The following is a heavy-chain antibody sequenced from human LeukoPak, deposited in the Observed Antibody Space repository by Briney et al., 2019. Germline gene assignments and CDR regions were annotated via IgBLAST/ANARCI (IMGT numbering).Heavy chain of an antibody. CDR1: GGSISSYY. V-gene: IGHV4-59*01. J-gene: IGHJ4*02. CDR2: IYYSGST. D-gene: IGHD3-3*01. CDR3: ARAGGDFGDYFDY. Sequence: SETLSLTCTVSGGSISSYYWSWIRQPPGKGLEWIGYIYYSGSTNYNPSLKSRVTISVDTSKNQFSLKLSSVTAADTAGYYCARAGGDFGDYFDYWGQGTLVTVSS.